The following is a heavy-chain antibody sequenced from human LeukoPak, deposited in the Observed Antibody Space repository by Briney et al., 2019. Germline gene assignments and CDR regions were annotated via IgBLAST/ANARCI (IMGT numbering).Heavy chain of an antibody. J-gene: IGHJ4*02. CDR1: GYTFTGYY. Sequence: WASVKVSCKASGYTFTGYYMHWVRQAPGQGLEWMGWINPNSGGTNYAQKFQGRVTMTRDTSISTAYMELSRLRSDDTAVYYCARGVVRDPRILEQLTDYWGQGTLVTVSS. CDR2: INPNSGGT. CDR3: ARGVVRDPRILEQLTDY. V-gene: IGHV1-2*02. D-gene: IGHD6-13*01.